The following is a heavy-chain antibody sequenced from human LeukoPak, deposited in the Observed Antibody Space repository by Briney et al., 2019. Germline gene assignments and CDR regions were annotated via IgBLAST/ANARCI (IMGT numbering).Heavy chain of an antibody. D-gene: IGHD3-10*02. CDR3: ARVLSVPYLLDS. CDR1: GHSTTRGYY. J-gene: IGHJ4*02. CDR2: FFQSDRS. V-gene: IGHV4-38-2*01. Sequence: PSETPSLTCAISGHSTTRGYYWAWFRQSPGKGLEWIATFFQSDRSFYNVSLESRVTMSLDTSKSQFSLNLTSVTAADTAVYYCARVLSVPYLLDSWGRGTQVTVSS.